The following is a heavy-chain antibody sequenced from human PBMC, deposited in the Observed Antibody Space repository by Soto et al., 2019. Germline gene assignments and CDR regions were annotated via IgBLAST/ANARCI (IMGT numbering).Heavy chain of an antibody. D-gene: IGHD1-26*01. Sequence: GGSLRLSCAASGFTFTTSAMSWVRQAPGKGLEWVSTIGGTGNTYYAGSVKGRFTISRDTSKSTLYLQMNGLRAEDTAVYYCANMRTWDGGPTKWSYMDVWGKGTAVTVSS. CDR3: ANMRTWDGGPTKWSYMDV. J-gene: IGHJ6*03. CDR1: GFTFTTSA. V-gene: IGHV3-23*01. CDR2: IGGTGNT.